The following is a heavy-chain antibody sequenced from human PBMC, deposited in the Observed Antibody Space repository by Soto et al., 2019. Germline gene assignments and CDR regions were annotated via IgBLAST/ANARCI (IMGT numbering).Heavy chain of an antibody. Sequence: QLQLQESGPGLVKPSETLSLTCTVSGGSISSSSYYWGWIRQPPGKGLEWIGSMYYSGSTYYNPSLKSRVTISVDTSKNQFSLKLSSVTAADTAVYYCARLRFTVLTPGPFADYWGQGSLVTVSS. V-gene: IGHV4-39*01. CDR1: GGSISSSSYY. J-gene: IGHJ4*02. CDR2: MYYSGST. D-gene: IGHD4-17*01. CDR3: ARLRFTVLTPGPFADY.